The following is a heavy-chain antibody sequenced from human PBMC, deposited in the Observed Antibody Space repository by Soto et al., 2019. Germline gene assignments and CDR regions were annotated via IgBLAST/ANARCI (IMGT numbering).Heavy chain of an antibody. J-gene: IGHJ4*02. D-gene: IGHD6-6*01. CDR1: GFTFSGSA. Sequence: RRLSCAASGFTFSGSAMHWVRQASGKGLEWVGRIRSKANSYATAYAASVKGRFTISRDDSKNTAYLQMNSLKTEDTAVYYCTSLQVEYSSSTPPRRSEYWGQGTLVTVSS. CDR2: IRSKANSYAT. V-gene: IGHV3-73*01. CDR3: TSLQVEYSSSTPPRRSEY.